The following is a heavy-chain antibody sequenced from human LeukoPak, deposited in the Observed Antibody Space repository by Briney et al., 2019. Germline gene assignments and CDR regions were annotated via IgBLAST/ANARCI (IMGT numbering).Heavy chain of an antibody. V-gene: IGHV1-2*02. CDR3: ARVGLGYCSSTSCYDY. CDR2: INPNSGGA. J-gene: IGHJ4*02. D-gene: IGHD2-2*01. CDR1: GYTFTGYY. Sequence: ASVKVSCKASGYTFTGYYMHWVRQAPGQGLEWMGWINPNSGGANYAQKFQGRVTMTRDTSISTAYMELSRLRSDDTAVYYCARVGLGYCSSTSCYDYWGQGTLVTVSS.